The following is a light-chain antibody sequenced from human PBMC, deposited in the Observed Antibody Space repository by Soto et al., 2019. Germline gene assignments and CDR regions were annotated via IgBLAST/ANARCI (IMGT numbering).Light chain of an antibody. CDR3: QQYNKWPLFT. J-gene: IGKJ3*01. CDR1: QSISSN. CDR2: GAS. Sequence: IVMTQSPATLSVSPGERATLSCRASQSISSNLAWYQQRPGQAPRLLIYGASTRATGIPARFSGSGSGTDFPLPISSLQSEDFALYYCQQYNKWPLFTFGPGTRVDIK. V-gene: IGKV3-15*01.